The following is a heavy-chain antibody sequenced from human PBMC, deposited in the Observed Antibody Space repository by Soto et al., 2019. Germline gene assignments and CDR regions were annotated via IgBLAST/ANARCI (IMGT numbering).Heavy chain of an antibody. J-gene: IGHJ4*01. Sequence: SQTLSLTCVVAGDSMDGFYWNWIRQPPGKGLEWIGNIYYTGNTNYNPSLKSRVSISIDTSKNQFTLQLNSVTAADTAIYYCARDATLRHWGHGTLVTVSS. CDR1: GDSMDGFY. CDR3: ARDATLRH. V-gene: IGHV4-59*01. D-gene: IGHD2-15*01. CDR2: IYYTGNT.